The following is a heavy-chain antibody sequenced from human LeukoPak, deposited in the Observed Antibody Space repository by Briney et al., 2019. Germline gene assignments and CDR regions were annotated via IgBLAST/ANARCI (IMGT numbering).Heavy chain of an antibody. CDR3: TSFYETN. J-gene: IGHJ4*02. V-gene: IGHV3-74*01. D-gene: IGHD2/OR15-2a*01. CDR2: VNSDGSAT. Sequence: GGSLRLSCAASGFIFTKYWMHWVRQAPGKGLVWVSHVNSDGSATSYADSAKGRFTISRDNAKNTVYLHMNSLRVEDTAVYYCTSFYETNWGQETLVTVSS. CDR1: GFIFTKYW.